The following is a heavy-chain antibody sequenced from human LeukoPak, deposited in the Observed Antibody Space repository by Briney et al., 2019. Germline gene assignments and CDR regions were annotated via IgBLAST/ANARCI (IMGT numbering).Heavy chain of an antibody. V-gene: IGHV3-48*01. J-gene: IGHJ4*02. CDR3: ATSMYHYDSSGLDY. Sequence: GGSLRLSCAASGFTFSSFSMNWVRQGPGKGLEWISYISNSASSIQYADSVKGRFTISRDNAENSLYLQMNSLRAEDTAVYYCATSMYHYDSSGLDYWGQGTLVTVSS. D-gene: IGHD3-22*01. CDR2: ISNSASSI. CDR1: GFTFSSFS.